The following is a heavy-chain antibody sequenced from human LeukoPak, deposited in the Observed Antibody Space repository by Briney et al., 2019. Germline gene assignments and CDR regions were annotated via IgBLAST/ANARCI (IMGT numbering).Heavy chain of an antibody. V-gene: IGHV3-7*01. CDR2: INQDGSEI. CDR1: GFTFSNYW. CDR3: ARDQGSMIVVRTTNGYFDL. D-gene: IGHD3-22*01. Sequence: PAGSLRLSCAASGFTFSNYWMSWVRQAPGKGLEWLANINQDGSEIYYVDSVKGRFTISRDNGKNSLYLQINSLRADDTAVYYCARDQGSMIVVRTTNGYFDLWGRGTLVTVSS. J-gene: IGHJ2*01.